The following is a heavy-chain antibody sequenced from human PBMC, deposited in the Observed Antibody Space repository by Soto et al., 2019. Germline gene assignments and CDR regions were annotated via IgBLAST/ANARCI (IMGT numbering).Heavy chain of an antibody. J-gene: IGHJ4*02. CDR3: AHGSGWGFEY. CDR2: IYWNDDN. D-gene: IGHD6-19*01. CDR1: GFSLSTTGVG. Sequence: QITLKESGPTLVEPPQTLTLTCTFSGFSLSTTGVGVGWIRQPPGKALEWLALIYWNDDNQYSPSLKNSVALTRDTSQNQVVLTRTKMDPFDTGTYYFAHGSGWGFEYWGQGTLVTVSS. V-gene: IGHV2-5*01.